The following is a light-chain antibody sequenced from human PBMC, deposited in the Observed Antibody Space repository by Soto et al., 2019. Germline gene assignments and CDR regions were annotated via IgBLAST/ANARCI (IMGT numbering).Light chain of an antibody. CDR1: QSVSSNY. CDR2: RAS. V-gene: IGKV3-20*01. Sequence: PGERATLSCRASQSVSSNYLAWYQQKPGQTPKVLIYRASTRATGIPDRFSGSGSGTDFTLTISRLEAEDFAVYYCQQYGSSATFGQGTKVDIK. J-gene: IGKJ1*01. CDR3: QQYGSSAT.